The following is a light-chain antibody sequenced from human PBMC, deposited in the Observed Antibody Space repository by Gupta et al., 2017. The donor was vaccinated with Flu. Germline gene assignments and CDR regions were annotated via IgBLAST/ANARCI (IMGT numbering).Light chain of an antibody. CDR1: SSKVGSNT. V-gene: IGLV1-44*01. CDR2: SNS. Sequence: QSVLPPPPSASGPPGHRVTISCSGSSSKVGSNTVNWYQQLTGTAPKLLIYSNSERHSGVPDRFSGAKSGTSASLAISGLQAEEEADYYCAAWDDSLNARVFGGGTKLTVL. CDR3: AAWDDSLNARV. J-gene: IGLJ3*02.